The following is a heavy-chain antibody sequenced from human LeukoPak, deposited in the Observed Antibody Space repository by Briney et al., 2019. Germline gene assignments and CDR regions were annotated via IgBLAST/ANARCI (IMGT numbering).Heavy chain of an antibody. CDR3: ATDTYSSGWYYFDY. V-gene: IGHV1-24*01. CDR1: GYTITELS. D-gene: IGHD6-19*01. J-gene: IGHJ4*02. Sequence: ASVKVSCKVSGYTITELSMHWVRQAPGKGLEWMGGFDPEDGETIYAQKFQGRVTMTEDTSTDTAYMELSSLRSEDTAVYYCATDTYSSGWYYFDYWGQGTLVTVSS. CDR2: FDPEDGET.